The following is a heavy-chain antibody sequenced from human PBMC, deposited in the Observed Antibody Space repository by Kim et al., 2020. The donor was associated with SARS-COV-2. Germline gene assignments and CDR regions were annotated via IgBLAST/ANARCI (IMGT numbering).Heavy chain of an antibody. CDR1: GGSISNYY. J-gene: IGHJ4*02. D-gene: IGHD1-26*01. Sequence: SETLSLTCTVSGGSISNYYWSWIRQPPGKGLEWIGYIFYSGNTNCNPSLKSRITISVDTSKNQFSLKLSSVTAADTAVYYCARASNGGSYSYYFDYWGQG. V-gene: IGHV4-59*13. CDR3: ARASNGGSYSYYFDY. CDR2: IFYSGNT.